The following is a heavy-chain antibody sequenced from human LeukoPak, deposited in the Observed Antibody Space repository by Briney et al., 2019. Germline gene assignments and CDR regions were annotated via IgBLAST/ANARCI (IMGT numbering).Heavy chain of an antibody. CDR3: ARSAYSSSWYDTLADY. CDR2: ISSSSTTI. J-gene: IGHJ4*02. V-gene: IGHV3-48*02. Sequence: PGGSLRLSCAASGFTFSSYSMNWVRPAPGKGLEWVSYISSSSTTISHADSVKGRFTISRDNAKNSLYLQMNSLRDEDTAVYYCARSAYSSSWYDTLADYWGQGTLVTVSS. CDR1: GFTFSSYS. D-gene: IGHD6-13*01.